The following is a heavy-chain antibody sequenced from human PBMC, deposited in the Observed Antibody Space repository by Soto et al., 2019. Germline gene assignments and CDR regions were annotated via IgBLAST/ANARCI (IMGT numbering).Heavy chain of an antibody. CDR1: GGSFSGYY. Sequence: SETLSLTCAVYGGSFSGYYWSWIRRPPGKGLEWIGEINHSGSTNYNPSLKSRVTISVDTSKNQFSLKLSSVTAADTAVYYCARLKTITMVRGVIMRNNWFDPWGQGTLVTVSS. D-gene: IGHD3-10*01. CDR2: INHSGST. CDR3: ARLKTITMVRGVIMRNNWFDP. J-gene: IGHJ5*02. V-gene: IGHV4-34*01.